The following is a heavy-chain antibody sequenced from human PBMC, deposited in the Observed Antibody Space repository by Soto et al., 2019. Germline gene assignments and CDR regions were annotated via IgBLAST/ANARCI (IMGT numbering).Heavy chain of an antibody. CDR2: MSSDGRNK. J-gene: IGHJ4*02. D-gene: IGHD2-21*02. CDR3: AKESFGGACYQFDS. CDR1: GFTFSNYG. Sequence: QVQLVESGGGVVQPGRYLRLSCAASGFTFSNYGMHWVRQAPGKGLEWVAVMSSDGRNKYYADSVKGRFTISRDSSKNTLYLQLNSLRGDDTAVYYCAKESFGGACYQFDSWGQGSPVTVSS. V-gene: IGHV3-30*18.